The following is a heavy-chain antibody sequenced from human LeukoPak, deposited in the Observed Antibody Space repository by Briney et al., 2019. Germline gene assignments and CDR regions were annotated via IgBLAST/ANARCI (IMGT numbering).Heavy chain of an antibody. CDR2: INPNSGGT. J-gene: IGHJ4*02. CDR1: GYTFTGYY. V-gene: IGHV1-2*02. Sequence: ASVKVSCKASGYTFTGYYMHWVRQAPGQGLEWMGWINPNSGGTNYAQKFQGRVTITRDMSTSTAYMELSSLRSEDTAVYYCAADPDSSSWYHYWGQGTLVTVSS. CDR3: AADPDSSSWYHY. D-gene: IGHD6-13*01.